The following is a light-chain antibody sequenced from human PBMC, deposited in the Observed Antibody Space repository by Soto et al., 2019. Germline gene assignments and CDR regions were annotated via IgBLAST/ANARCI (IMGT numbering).Light chain of an antibody. CDR2: GAS. J-gene: IGKJ1*01. Sequence: EIVMTQSPATLSVSPGERATLSCRASQSVSSNLAWYQQKPGQAPRLLIYGASTRATGIPARFSGSGSGTEFTLTISSLQSEDFAVYSCQQYNNWPWTFVQGTKVEIK. CDR1: QSVSSN. CDR3: QQYNNWPWT. V-gene: IGKV3-15*01.